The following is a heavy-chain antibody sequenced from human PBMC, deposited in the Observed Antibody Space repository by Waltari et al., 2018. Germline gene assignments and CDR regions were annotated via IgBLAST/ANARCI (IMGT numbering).Heavy chain of an antibody. CDR3: AKSPHWGEFDL. CDR1: GFTFSAYA. D-gene: IGHD7-27*01. V-gene: IGHV3-30*18. CDR2: ISSHGTNE. Sequence: QVQLVESGGGVVQPGRSLRLSCAASGFTFSAYAIHWVRQAPGKGLEWVALISSHGTNEHYADFVKGRFTISRDSSKNTLYLQMNSLRDEDTAVYYCAKSPHWGEFDLWGQGTLVTVSS. J-gene: IGHJ4*01.